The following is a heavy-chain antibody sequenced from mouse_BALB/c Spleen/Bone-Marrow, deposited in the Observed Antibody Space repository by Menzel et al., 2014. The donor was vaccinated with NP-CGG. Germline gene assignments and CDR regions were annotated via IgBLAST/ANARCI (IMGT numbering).Heavy chain of an antibody. V-gene: IGHV5-12*02. D-gene: IGHD2-2*01. Sequence: EVKLMESEGGLVQPGGSLKLSCATSGFTFSDYYMYWVRQTPEKRLEWVAYISNGGGSTYYPDTVKGRFTISGDNAKNPLYLQMSRLKSEDTAMYYCARQGIYYGCDTFVYWGQGTLVTVSA. J-gene: IGHJ3*01. CDR2: ISNGGGST. CDR1: GFTFSDYY. CDR3: ARQGIYYGCDTFVY.